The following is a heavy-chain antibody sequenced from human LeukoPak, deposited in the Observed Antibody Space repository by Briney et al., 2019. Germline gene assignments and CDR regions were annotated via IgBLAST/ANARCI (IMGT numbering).Heavy chain of an antibody. CDR1: GGSISSYY. J-gene: IGHJ5*02. D-gene: IGHD5-12*01. V-gene: IGHV4-59*08. Sequence: SETLSLTCTVSGGSISSYYWSWIRQPPGKGLEWIGYIYYSGSTNYNPSLKSRVTISVDTSKNQFSLKLSSVTAADTAVYYCARHNFVARNWFDPWGQGTLVTVSS. CDR3: ARHNFVARNWFDP. CDR2: IYYSGST.